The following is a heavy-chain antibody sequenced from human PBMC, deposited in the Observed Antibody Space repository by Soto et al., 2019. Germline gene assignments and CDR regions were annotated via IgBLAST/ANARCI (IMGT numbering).Heavy chain of an antibody. CDR1: GGSFSTYS. CDR2: TITIPAKT. CDR3: VFRLGARAY. Sequence: QVRLEQSGAEVKKPGSSVNVICRPSGGSFSTYSVNWVRQAPGQGLDWMGRTITIPAKTDYAPKFQGRLKMSADDSTSTAYMELGSLSPEDLAVYYCVFRLGARAYWGQGSLVTVSS. J-gene: IGHJ4*02. V-gene: IGHV1-69*02.